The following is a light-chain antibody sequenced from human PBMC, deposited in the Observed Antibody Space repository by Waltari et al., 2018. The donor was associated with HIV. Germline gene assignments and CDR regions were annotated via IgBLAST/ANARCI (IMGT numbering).Light chain of an antibody. CDR2: EVT. J-gene: IGLJ2*01. V-gene: IGLV2-8*01. Sequence: QSALTQSPSASGSPGQSVNISCSGANSDLSDYNYVSWYQQHSDRTPKLRIFEVTKRPSGVPYRFSDSNAGNTASLFVSGLQPEDEATYFCSSFAGTHKLFGGGTKLTVL. CDR1: NSDLSDYNY. CDR3: SSFAGTHKL.